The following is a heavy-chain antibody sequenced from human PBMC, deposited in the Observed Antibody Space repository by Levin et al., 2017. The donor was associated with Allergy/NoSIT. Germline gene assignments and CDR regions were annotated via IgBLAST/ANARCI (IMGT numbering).Heavy chain of an antibody. V-gene: IGHV3-23*01. Sequence: PGGSLRLSCAASGFTFRSDALSWVRQAPGKGLEWVSSIGSASGTYYADSVKGRFTISRDNSKNTLYLQMNSLRAEDTAIYYCAKRGYDSSGTRKYYFDYWGQGTLVTVSS. CDR3: AKRGYDSSGTRKYYFDY. D-gene: IGHD3-22*01. CDR2: IGSASGT. CDR1: GFTFRSDA. J-gene: IGHJ4*02.